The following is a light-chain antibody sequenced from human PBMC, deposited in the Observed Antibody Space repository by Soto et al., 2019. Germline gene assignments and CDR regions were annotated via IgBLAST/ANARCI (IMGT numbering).Light chain of an antibody. CDR3: QQYGSSPPIT. Sequence: EIVLTQSPGTLSLSPGERATLSCRASQSVSSSYLAWYQQKPVQSPRLLIYGASSWATGIPDRFSGSGSGTDFTLTISRLEPEDFAVYDCQQYGSSPPITFGHGTRLEIK. V-gene: IGKV3-20*01. J-gene: IGKJ5*01. CDR1: QSVSSSY. CDR2: GAS.